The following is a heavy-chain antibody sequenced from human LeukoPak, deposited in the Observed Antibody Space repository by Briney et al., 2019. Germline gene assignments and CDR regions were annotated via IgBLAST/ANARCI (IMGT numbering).Heavy chain of an antibody. CDR3: ARIVGIASRGYFDY. V-gene: IGHV1-69*13. J-gene: IGHJ4*02. CDR2: IIPIFGTT. Sequence: SVQVSCTASGGTLSRHSISWVRQAPGQGPEWMGGIIPIFGTTIYAQKIRGKVTITADESTITAYMERSSLRSEDTAVYYCARIVGIASRGYFDYWGQGTLVSVSS. D-gene: IGHD6-13*01. CDR1: GGTLSRHS.